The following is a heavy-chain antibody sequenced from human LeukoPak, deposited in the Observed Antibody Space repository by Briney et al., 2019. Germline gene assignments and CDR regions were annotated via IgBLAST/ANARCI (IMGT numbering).Heavy chain of an antibody. J-gene: IGHJ4*02. D-gene: IGHD2-15*01. CDR3: ARGPYCSGGSCYPADY. CDR1: GGSFSGCY. CDR2: INHSGST. Sequence: SETLSLTCAVYGGSFSGCYWSWIRQPPGKGLEWIGEINHSGSTNYNPSLKSRVTISVDTSKNQFSLKLSSVTAADTAVYYCARGPYCSGGSCYPADYWGQGTLVTVSS. V-gene: IGHV4-34*01.